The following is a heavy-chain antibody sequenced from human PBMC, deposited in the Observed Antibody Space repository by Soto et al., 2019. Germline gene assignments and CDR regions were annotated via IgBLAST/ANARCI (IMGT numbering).Heavy chain of an antibody. CDR2: ISYDGSNT. Sequence: QVQLVESGGGVVQPGRSLRLSCAASGFTFSSYTMHWVRQAPGKGLEWVALISYDGSNTYYADSVKGRFTISRDNSKNTLYLQMNSLRAEDTAVYSCARSPSGDYAWFDPWGQGTLVTVSS. CDR3: ARSPSGDYAWFDP. CDR1: GFTFSSYT. D-gene: IGHD4-17*01. J-gene: IGHJ5*02. V-gene: IGHV3-30-3*01.